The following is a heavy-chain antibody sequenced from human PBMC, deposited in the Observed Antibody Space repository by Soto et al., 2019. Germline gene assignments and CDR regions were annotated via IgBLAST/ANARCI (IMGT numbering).Heavy chain of an antibody. D-gene: IGHD5-12*01. V-gene: IGHV5-51*01. CDR1: GFSFTSYW. J-gene: IGHJ6*02. Sequence: EVQLVQSGAEVKKAGESLNISCKSYGFSFTSYWIAWVRQLPGQGLEWMGIVWPADSEATYSPSFQGQVTMSVDRSINTAYLQWSSLKASDTAIYYCARRLGYGYKSTWRAMDVWGQGTTVSVSS. CDR2: VWPADSEA. CDR3: ARRLGYGYKSTWRAMDV.